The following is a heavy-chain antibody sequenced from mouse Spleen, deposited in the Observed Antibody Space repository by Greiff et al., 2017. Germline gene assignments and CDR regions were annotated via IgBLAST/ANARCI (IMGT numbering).Heavy chain of an antibody. CDR2: IYPGSGNT. J-gene: IGHJ4*01. CDR3: ARGFLYAMDY. CDR1: GYTFTDYY. Sequence: QVQLQQSGAELVRPGASVKLSCKASGYTFTDYYINWVKQRPGQGLEWIARIYPGSGNTYYNEKFKGKATLTAEKSSSTAYMQLSSLTSEDSAVYFCARGFLYAMDYWGQGTSVTVSS. V-gene: IGHV1-76*01.